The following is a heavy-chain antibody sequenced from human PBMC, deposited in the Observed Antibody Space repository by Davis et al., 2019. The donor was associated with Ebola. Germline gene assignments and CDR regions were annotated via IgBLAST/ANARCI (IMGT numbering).Heavy chain of an antibody. CDR3: ARRADY. CDR2: IYSGGIT. J-gene: IGHJ4*02. Sequence: GESLKISCAASGFTVSSNYMSWVRQAPGKGLEWVSVIYSGGITYYADSVKGRFTISRDNSKNTLYLEMNSLRAEDTAVYYCARRADYWGQGTLVTVSS. V-gene: IGHV3-53*01. CDR1: GFTVSSNY.